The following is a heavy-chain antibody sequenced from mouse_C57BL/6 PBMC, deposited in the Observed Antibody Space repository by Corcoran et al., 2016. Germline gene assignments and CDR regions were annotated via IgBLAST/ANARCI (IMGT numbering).Heavy chain of an antibody. V-gene: IGHV1-19*01. CDR2: INPYNGGT. D-gene: IGHD1-1*01. J-gene: IGHJ2*01. CDR1: GYTFTDYY. CDR3: TCYGSRENYFYY. Sequence: EVQLQQSGPVLVKPGASVKMSCKASGYTFTDYYMNWVKQSHGKSLEWIGVINPYNGGTSYNQKFKGKAKFTVDKSSSTAYMELNSLTSEDSAVYDCTCYGSRENYFYYWGQGTTLTVSS.